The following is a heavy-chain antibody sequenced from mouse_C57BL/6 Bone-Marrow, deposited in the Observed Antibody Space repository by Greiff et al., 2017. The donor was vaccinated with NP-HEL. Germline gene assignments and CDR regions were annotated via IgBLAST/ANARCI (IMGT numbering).Heavy chain of an antibody. CDR3: AREGPPFITTVVAFDY. Sequence: QVQLQQPGTELVKPGASVKLSCKASGYTFTSYWMHWVKQRPGQGLEWIGNINTSNGGTNYNEKFKSKATLTVDKSSSTAYMQLSSLTSEDSAVYYCAREGPPFITTVVAFDYWGQGTTLTVSS. D-gene: IGHD1-1*01. CDR1: GYTFTSYW. V-gene: IGHV1-53*01. CDR2: INTSNGGT. J-gene: IGHJ2*01.